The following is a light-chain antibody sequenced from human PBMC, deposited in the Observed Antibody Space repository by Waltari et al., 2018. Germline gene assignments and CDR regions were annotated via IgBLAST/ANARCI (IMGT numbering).Light chain of an antibody. J-gene: IGLJ3*02. V-gene: IGLV1-47*01. CDR2: TDN. Sequence: QSVLTQPSSASGTPGQRVTISCSGSSSNIGSNYVYWYQQLPGTAPKLLIHTDNQRPSGFPDRFSASKSGASASLAIVGLRSDDEADYYCAAWDDSLTGRVFGRGTKLTVL. CDR3: AAWDDSLTGRV. CDR1: SSNIGSNY.